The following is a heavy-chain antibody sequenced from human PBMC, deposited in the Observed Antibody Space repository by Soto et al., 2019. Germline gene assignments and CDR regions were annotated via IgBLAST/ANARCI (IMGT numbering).Heavy chain of an antibody. D-gene: IGHD2-15*01. V-gene: IGHV1-8*01. CDR1: GYTFTSYD. CDR3: ARDSTKCSGGSCYSYEFDY. CDR2: MNPNSGNT. Sequence: QVQLVQSGAEVKKPGASVKVSCKASGYTFTSYDINWVRQATGQGLEWLGWMNPNSGNTGYAQKFQGTVNMTRHTSKSTAYMELSSLRSEDKAVYYCARDSTKCSGGSCYSYEFDYWGQGTLVTVSS. J-gene: IGHJ4*02.